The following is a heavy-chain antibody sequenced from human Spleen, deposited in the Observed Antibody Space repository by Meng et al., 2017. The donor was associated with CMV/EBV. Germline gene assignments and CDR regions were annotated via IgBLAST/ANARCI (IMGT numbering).Heavy chain of an antibody. D-gene: IGHD6-6*01. V-gene: IGHV4-59*01. CDR2: ISYSGST. Sequence: SETLSLTCTVSGGSISSYYWSWIRQPPGKGLEWIGYISYSGSTNYNPSLKSRVTLSVDTSKNQFSLKLSSVTAADTAVYYCAKGEYSSSSLGYYYGMDVWGQGTTVTVSS. CDR1: GGSISSYY. CDR3: AKGEYSSSSLGYYYGMDV. J-gene: IGHJ6*02.